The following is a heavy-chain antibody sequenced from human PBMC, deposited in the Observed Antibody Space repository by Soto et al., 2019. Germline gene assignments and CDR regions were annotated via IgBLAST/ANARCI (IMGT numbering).Heavy chain of an antibody. D-gene: IGHD2-2*02. J-gene: IGHJ4*02. V-gene: IGHV3-33*01. CDR2: IWYDGSDK. CDR3: ARGLGYCSSTSCYIWFDY. CDR1: GFTLSSNG. Sequence: GGSLRLSCAASGFTLSSNGMHWVRQAPGKGLEWVAFIWYDGSDKYYADSVKGRFTISRDNSKNTLYLQMDSLRAEDTAVHYCARGLGYCSSTSCYIWFDYWGQGTLVTVSS.